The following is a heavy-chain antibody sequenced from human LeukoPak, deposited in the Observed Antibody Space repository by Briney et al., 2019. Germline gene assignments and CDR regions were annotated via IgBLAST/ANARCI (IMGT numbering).Heavy chain of an antibody. D-gene: IGHD5-18*01. J-gene: IGHJ6*02. V-gene: IGHV7-4-1*02. Sequence: ASVKVSCKASGYTFTSYAMNWVRQAPGQGLEWMGWINTNTGNPTYAQGFTGRFIFSLDTSVSTAYLQISSLKAEDTAVYYCARDAEGIQLWLPTYGMDVWGQGTTVTVSS. CDR2: INTNTGNP. CDR1: GYTFTSYA. CDR3: ARDAEGIQLWLPTYGMDV.